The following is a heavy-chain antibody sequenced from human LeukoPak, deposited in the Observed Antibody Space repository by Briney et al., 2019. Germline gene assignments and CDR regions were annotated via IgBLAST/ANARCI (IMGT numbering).Heavy chain of an antibody. V-gene: IGHV4-34*01. CDR1: GGSFSGYY. Sequence: SETLSLTCAVYGGSFSGYYWSWIRQPPGKGLEWIGEINHSGSTNYNPSLKSRVTISVDTSKNQFSLKLSSVTAADTAVYYCARVWFGESGYWFDPWGQGTLVTVSS. D-gene: IGHD3-10*01. CDR2: INHSGST. J-gene: IGHJ5*02. CDR3: ARVWFGESGYWFDP.